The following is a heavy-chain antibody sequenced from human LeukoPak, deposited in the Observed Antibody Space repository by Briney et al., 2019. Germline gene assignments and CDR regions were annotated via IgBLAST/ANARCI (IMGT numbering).Heavy chain of an antibody. CDR1: GYTFTSYG. CDR3: ARDRGYGSGSYPPLNWFDP. Sequence: ASVKVSCKASGYTFTSYGISWVRQAPGQGLEWMGWISPYNGNTNYAQKLQGRVTMTTDTSASTAYMELRSLRSDDTAVYYCARDRGYGSGSYPPLNWFDPWGQGTLVTVSS. CDR2: ISPYNGNT. D-gene: IGHD3-10*01. V-gene: IGHV1-18*04. J-gene: IGHJ5*02.